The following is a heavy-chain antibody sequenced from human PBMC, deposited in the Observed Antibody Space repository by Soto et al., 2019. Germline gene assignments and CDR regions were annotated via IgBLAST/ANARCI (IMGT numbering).Heavy chain of an antibody. CDR3: ARGNLVYEY. D-gene: IGHD3-9*01. CDR2: IYKGGTT. Sequence: SETLSLTCSVSGGSITNNDWTWLRLPPGKGLELIGTIYKGGTTRYNPSLKTRVAMSVDTSKNHFSLELRSVTPADTALYFCARGNLVYEYWGQGTLVTVSS. J-gene: IGHJ4*02. V-gene: IGHV4-4*07. CDR1: GGSITNND.